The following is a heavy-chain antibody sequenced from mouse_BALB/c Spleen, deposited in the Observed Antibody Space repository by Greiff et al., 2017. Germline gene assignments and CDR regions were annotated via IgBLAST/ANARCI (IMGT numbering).Heavy chain of an antibody. CDR2: INPSTGYT. Sequence: QVQLQQSGAELAKPGASVKMSCKASGYTFTSYWMHWVKQRPGQGLEWIGYINPSTGYTEYNQKFKDKATLTADKSYSTAYMQLSSLTSEDSAVYYCARTETARADYWGQGTTLTVSS. CDR1: GYTFTSYW. CDR3: ARTETARADY. D-gene: IGHD3-2*01. J-gene: IGHJ2*01. V-gene: IGHV1-7*01.